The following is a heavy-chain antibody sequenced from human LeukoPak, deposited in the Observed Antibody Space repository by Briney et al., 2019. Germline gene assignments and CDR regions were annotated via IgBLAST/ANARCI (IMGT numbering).Heavy chain of an antibody. V-gene: IGHV3-30*03. CDR2: ISYDGSNK. J-gene: IGHJ6*02. D-gene: IGHD6-19*01. Sequence: TGGSLRLSCAASGFTFSSYGMHWVRQAPGKGLEWVAVISYDGSNKYYADSVKGRFTISRDNSKNTLYLQMNSLRSEDTAVYYCARSIAVAGDYYYYGMDVWGQGTTVTVSS. CDR3: ARSIAVAGDYYYYGMDV. CDR1: GFTFSSYG.